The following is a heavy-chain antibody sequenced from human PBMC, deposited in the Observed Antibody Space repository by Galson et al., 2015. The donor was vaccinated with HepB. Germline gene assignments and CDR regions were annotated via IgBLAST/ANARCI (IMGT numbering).Heavy chain of an antibody. D-gene: IGHD2-2*01. CDR3: ARDSDIVVVPAAMKDWPAPRSIDY. V-gene: IGHV4-4*02. J-gene: IGHJ4*02. CDR1: GVSISSSNW. Sequence: LTCAVSGVSISSSNWWSWVRQPPGKGLEWIGEIYYSGSTNYNPSLKSRVTISVDKSKNQFSLKLSSVTAADTAVYYCARDSDIVVVPAAMKDWPAPRSIDYWGQGTLVTVSS. CDR2: IYYSGST.